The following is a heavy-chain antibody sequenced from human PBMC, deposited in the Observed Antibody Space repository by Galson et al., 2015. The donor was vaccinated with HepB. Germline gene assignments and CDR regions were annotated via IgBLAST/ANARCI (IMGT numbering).Heavy chain of an antibody. CDR2: ISYDGSNK. Sequence: SLRLSCAASGFTFSSYAMHWVRQAPGKGLEWVAVISYDGSNKYYADSVKGRFTISRDNSKNTLYLQMNSLRAEDTAVYYCARSARPSITIFGVIIGDYWGQGTLVTVSS. J-gene: IGHJ4*02. CDR3: ARSARPSITIFGVIIGDY. D-gene: IGHD3-3*01. V-gene: IGHV3-30-3*01. CDR1: GFTFSSYA.